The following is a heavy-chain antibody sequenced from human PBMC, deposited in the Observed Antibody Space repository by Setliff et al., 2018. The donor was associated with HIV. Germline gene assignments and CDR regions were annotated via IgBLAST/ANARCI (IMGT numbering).Heavy chain of an antibody. Sequence: PSETLSLTCTVSGGSISSSSYYWGWIRQPPGKVLEWIGSIYYSGSTYYNPSLKSRVTISVETSKNQFSLKLSSVTAADTAVYYCARVQMAYAAFDVWGQGTMVTVSS. J-gene: IGHJ3*01. CDR1: GGSISSSSYY. V-gene: IGHV4-39*07. CDR3: ARVQMAYAAFDV. D-gene: IGHD4-17*01. CDR2: IYYSGST.